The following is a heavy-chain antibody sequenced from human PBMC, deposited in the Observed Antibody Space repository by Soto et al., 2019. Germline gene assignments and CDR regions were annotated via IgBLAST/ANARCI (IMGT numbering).Heavy chain of an antibody. D-gene: IGHD3-16*02. CDR1: GFSFSSFG. V-gene: IGHV3-30*18. CDR3: AKALGELSPESYDY. Sequence: WGSLCLSCAASGFSFSSFGMHWVRQAPGKGLEWVAFNSYDGSNKYYADSVKGRFTISRDSSEKTLYLQMNSLRPEDTAVYYCAKALGELSPESYDYWGQGT. J-gene: IGHJ4*02. CDR2: NSYDGSNK.